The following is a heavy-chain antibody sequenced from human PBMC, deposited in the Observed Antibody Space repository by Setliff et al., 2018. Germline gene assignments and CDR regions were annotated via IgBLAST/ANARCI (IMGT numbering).Heavy chain of an antibody. Sequence: LRLSCAASGFTFSTYRMHWVRQAPGKGLEWVAVIWGDGGTKYHADSVKGRFTISRDNFKSTLYLQMNTLKAEDTAVYYCATGRRSGSYSSEYFQHWGQGTLVTVSS. CDR3: ATGRRSGSYSSEYFQH. J-gene: IGHJ1*01. CDR1: GFTFSTYR. D-gene: IGHD1-26*01. V-gene: IGHV3-33*08. CDR2: IWGDGGTK.